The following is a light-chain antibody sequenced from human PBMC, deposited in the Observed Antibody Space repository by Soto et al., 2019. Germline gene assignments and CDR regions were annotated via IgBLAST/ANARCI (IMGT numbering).Light chain of an antibody. CDR1: SSDVGAYNY. Sequence: QAVLTQPPSASGSPGQSVTISCTGTSSDVGAYNYVSWYQQLPGNAPKLIIYEVSKRPSGVPDRFSGSKSGNTASLTVSGLQADDEADYYCTSYAGTYSFFYVFGTGTKLTVL. CDR2: EVS. CDR3: TSYAGTYSFFYV. V-gene: IGLV2-8*01. J-gene: IGLJ1*01.